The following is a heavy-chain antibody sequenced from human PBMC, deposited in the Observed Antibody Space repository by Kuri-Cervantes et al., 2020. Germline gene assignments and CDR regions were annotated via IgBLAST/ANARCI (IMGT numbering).Heavy chain of an antibody. CDR3: ARIRNWFDP. Sequence: SETLSLTCAVYGGSFSGYYWSWIRQPPGKGLEWIGDINHSGSTNYNPSLKSRVTISVDTSKNQFSLKLSSVTAADTAVYYCARIRNWFDPWGQGTLVTVSS. CDR1: GGSFSGYY. V-gene: IGHV4-34*01. D-gene: IGHD3-16*01. J-gene: IGHJ5*02. CDR2: INHSGST.